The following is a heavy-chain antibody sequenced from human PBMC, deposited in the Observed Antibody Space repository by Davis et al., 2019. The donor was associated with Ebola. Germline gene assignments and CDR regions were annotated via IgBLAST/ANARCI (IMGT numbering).Heavy chain of an antibody. CDR3: ARTLTYYDILTGYYNWFDP. CDR2: TYYSGST. D-gene: IGHD3-9*01. V-gene: IGHV4-59*01. J-gene: IGHJ5*02. Sequence: PSETLSLTCTVSGGSISSYYWSWIRQPPGKGLEWIGYTYYSGSTNYNPSLKSRVTISVDTSKNQFSLKLSSVTAADTAVYYCARTLTYYDILTGYYNWFDPWGQGTLVTVSS. CDR1: GGSISSYY.